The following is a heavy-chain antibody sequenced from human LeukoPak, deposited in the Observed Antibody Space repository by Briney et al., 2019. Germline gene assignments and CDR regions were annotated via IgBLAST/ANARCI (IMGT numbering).Heavy chain of an antibody. CDR1: GGSFSGYY. V-gene: IGHV4-34*01. D-gene: IGHD3-3*01. CDR2: INHSGST. Sequence: PSETLSLTCAVYGGSFSGYYWSWIRQPPGKGLEWIGEINHSGSTNYNPSPKSRVTISVDTSKNQFSLKLSSVTAADTAVYYCARRYYDFWSGYQYYFDYWGQGTLVTVSS. J-gene: IGHJ4*02. CDR3: ARRYYDFWSGYQYYFDY.